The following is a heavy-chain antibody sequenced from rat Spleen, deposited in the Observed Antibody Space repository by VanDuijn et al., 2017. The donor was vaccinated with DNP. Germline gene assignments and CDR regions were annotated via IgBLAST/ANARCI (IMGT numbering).Heavy chain of an antibody. D-gene: IGHD1-11*01. CDR2: ISYNGGTP. CDR1: GFTFSNYY. CDR3: ARDRESGGNFDY. V-gene: IGHV5-20*01. J-gene: IGHJ2*01. Sequence: EVQLVESGGGLVQPGRSLKLSCAASGFTFSNYYMAWVRQAPAKGLEWVATISYNGGTPYYRDSVRGRFTISRDNARSTLYLQMESLRSEDTATYYCARDRESGGNFDYWGQGVMVTVSS.